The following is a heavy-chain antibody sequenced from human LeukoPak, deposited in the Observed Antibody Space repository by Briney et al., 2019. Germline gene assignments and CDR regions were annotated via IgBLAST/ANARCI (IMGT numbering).Heavy chain of an antibody. D-gene: IGHD5-24*01. CDR2: IFLSAST. J-gene: IGHJ6*02. V-gene: IGHV4-30-2*01. Sequence: SETLSLTCAVSGGSVSSDDYSWGWLRQPPGRGLEGFGYIFLSASTYHNLSLRSRVTISLDRSKNQFSLKLSSVTAADTAVYYCARDPGWLQFPEVPYYYGMDVWGQGTTVTVSS. CDR3: ARDPGWLQFPEVPYYYGMDV. CDR1: GGSVSSDDYS.